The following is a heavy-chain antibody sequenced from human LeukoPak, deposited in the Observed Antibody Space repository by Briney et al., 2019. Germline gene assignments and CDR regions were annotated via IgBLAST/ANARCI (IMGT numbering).Heavy chain of an antibody. D-gene: IGHD5-12*01. V-gene: IGHV3-21*01. Sequence: GGSLRLSCAASGFTFSSYAMSWVRQAPGKGLEWVSSISSSSSYIYYADSVKGRFTISRDNAKNSLYLQMNSLRAEDTAVYYCARDRSLETYSGYDYWGQGTLVPVSS. J-gene: IGHJ4*02. CDR1: GFTFSSYA. CDR3: ARDRSLETYSGYDY. CDR2: ISSSSSYI.